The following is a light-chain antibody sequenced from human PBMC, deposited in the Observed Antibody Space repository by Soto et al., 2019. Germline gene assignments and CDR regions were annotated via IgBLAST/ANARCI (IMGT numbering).Light chain of an antibody. CDR1: QSVSSSY. CDR3: QQYGSSPLT. J-gene: IGKJ4*01. CDR2: RAS. Sequence: ELVLTPSPGTLSLPPGERATLSCRASQSVSSSYLAWYQQKPGQAPKVLIYRASSRATGIPDRFSGSGSGTDFTLTISTLQPEDFAVYDCQQYGSSPLTVGGGNKGEIK. V-gene: IGKV3-20*01.